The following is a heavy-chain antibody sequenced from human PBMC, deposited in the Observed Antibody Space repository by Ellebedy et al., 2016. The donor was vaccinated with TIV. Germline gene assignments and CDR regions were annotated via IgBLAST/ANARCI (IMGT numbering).Heavy chain of an antibody. CDR3: ARPQQLIFDAFDI. CDR2: IFYSGTT. V-gene: IGHV4-39*01. J-gene: IGHJ3*02. CDR1: GGSIRSRNYY. Sequence: SETLSLXCTVSGGSIRSRNYYWGWIRQPSGKGLEWIGSIFYSGTTYYNPSLRSRVSISVDTFKNQFSLKVNSVTAADTALYYCARPQQLIFDAFDIWGRGTMVTVSS. D-gene: IGHD6-13*01.